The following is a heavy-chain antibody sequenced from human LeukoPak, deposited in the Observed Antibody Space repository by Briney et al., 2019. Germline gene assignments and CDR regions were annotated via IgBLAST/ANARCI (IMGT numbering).Heavy chain of an antibody. CDR3: AREALEYYYDSSGYNDY. CDR2: IYYSGST. CDR1: GGSISSYY. D-gene: IGHD3-22*01. J-gene: IGHJ4*02. Sequence: SETLSLTCTVSGGSISSYYWSWIRQPPGKGLEWIGYIYYSGSTNYNPSLKSRVTISVDTSKNQFSLKLSSVTAADTAVYYCAREALEYYYDSSGYNDYWGQGTLVTVSS. V-gene: IGHV4-59*12.